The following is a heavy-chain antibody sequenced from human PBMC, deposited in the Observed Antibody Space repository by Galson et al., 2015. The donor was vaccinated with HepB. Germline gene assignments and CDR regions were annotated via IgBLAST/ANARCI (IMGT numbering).Heavy chain of an antibody. CDR2: ISQDGVGT. Sequence: SLRLSCAASGFTLSNHAMAWVRQAPGKGLEWVSSISQDGVGTFYADSVKGRFTISRDNSKNTLFLQMNSLRVEDTAVYYCAKALHQWLIRGAGCDYWGQGTLVTVSS. CDR3: AKALHQWLIRGAGCDY. J-gene: IGHJ4*02. V-gene: IGHV3-23*01. CDR1: GFTLSNHA. D-gene: IGHD6-19*01.